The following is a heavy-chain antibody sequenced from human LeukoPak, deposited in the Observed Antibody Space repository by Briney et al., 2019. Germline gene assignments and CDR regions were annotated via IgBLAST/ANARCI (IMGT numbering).Heavy chain of an antibody. CDR2: IYSNGNT. CDR1: GFTVSNNY. D-gene: IGHD3-10*01. CDR3: ARESGFGELFPYAFDI. J-gene: IGHJ3*02. Sequence: GGSLRLPCAASGFTVSNNYMSWVRQAPGKGLEWVSVIYSNGNTYYADSVKGRFAISRDYSRNTVYLQMNSLRAEDTAVYYCARESGFGELFPYAFDIWGQGTVVTVSS. V-gene: IGHV3-53*01.